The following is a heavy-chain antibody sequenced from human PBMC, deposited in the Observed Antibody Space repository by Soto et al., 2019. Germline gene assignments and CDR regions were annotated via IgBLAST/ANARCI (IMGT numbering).Heavy chain of an antibody. CDR2: IIPILGIA. J-gene: IGHJ2*01. V-gene: IGHV1-69*02. Sequence: QVQLVQSGAEVKKPGSSVKVSCKASGGTFSSYTISWVRQAPGQGLEWMGRIIPILGIANYAQKFQGRVTITADKSTSTVYMELSSVRSEDTAVYYCARGGGSGSSYFDLWGRGTLVTVSS. D-gene: IGHD3-10*01. CDR1: GGTFSSYT. CDR3: ARGGGSGSSYFDL.